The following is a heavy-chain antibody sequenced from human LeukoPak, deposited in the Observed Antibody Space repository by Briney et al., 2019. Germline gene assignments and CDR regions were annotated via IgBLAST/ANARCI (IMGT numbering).Heavy chain of an antibody. Sequence: SETLSLTCTVSGGSISSYYWNWIRQPAGKGLEWIGRIYTSGNTNYSPSLKNRVTISVDKSKNQFSLKLSSVTAADTAVYYCAGTDTNRFDYWGQGALVTVSS. CDR3: AGTDTNRFDY. CDR1: GGSISSYY. J-gene: IGHJ4*02. D-gene: IGHD1-14*01. V-gene: IGHV4-4*07. CDR2: IYTSGNT.